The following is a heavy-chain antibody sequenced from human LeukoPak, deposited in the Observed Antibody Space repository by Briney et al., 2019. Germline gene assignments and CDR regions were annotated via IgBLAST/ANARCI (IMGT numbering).Heavy chain of an antibody. J-gene: IGHJ2*01. CDR2: IYYSGST. Sequence: KTSETLSLTCTVSGGSVSSHSYYWSWIRQTPGKGLEWIGYIYYSGSTSYNPSLKSRVTISVDTSKNQFSLNLSSVTAADTAVYYCATEEGFWGRGTLVTVSS. CDR3: ATEEGF. CDR1: GGSVSSHSYY. V-gene: IGHV4-61*01.